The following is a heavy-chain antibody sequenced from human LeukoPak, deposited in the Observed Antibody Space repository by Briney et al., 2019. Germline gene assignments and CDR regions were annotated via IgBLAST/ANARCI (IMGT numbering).Heavy chain of an antibody. Sequence: GGSLRLSCGASGFTFTSAWMNWVRQAPGKGLEWVGRIESKADGETTDYAAPVKGRFTFSRDDSKNMLHLQMNGLKSEDTAVYYCSTLTSRYLPDSWGQGTLVTVSS. V-gene: IGHV3-15*07. D-gene: IGHD3-9*01. CDR2: IESKADGETT. J-gene: IGHJ4*02. CDR1: GFTFTSAW. CDR3: STLTSRYLPDS.